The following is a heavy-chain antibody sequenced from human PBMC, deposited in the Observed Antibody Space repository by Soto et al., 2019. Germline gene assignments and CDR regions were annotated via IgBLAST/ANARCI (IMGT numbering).Heavy chain of an antibody. CDR2: INHTGGT. V-gene: IGHV4-34*01. CDR1: CGAVNGYY. CDR3: ATRITVFGLLIPPFDP. J-gene: IGHJ5*02. Sequence: SETLSLTCAVYCGAVNGYYWNWILQPPGKGLEWIGEINHTGGTHYNPSLKSRVTMSVDTSKNQFSLRLSSVTAADTAIYYCATRITVFGLLIPPFDPWGQGTQVTVSS. D-gene: IGHD3-3*01.